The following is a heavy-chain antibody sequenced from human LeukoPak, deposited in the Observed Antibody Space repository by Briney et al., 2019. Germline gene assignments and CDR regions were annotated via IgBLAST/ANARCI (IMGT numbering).Heavy chain of an antibody. D-gene: IGHD3-22*01. V-gene: IGHV1-69*06. CDR2: IIPIFGTA. Sequence: ASVKVSCKASGGTFSSYAISWVRQAPGQGLEWMGGIIPIFGTANYAQKFQGRVTITADKSTSTAYMELSSLRSEDTAVYYCARGSEYYDSSGYYYFDYWGQGTLVTVSS. CDR3: ARGSEYYDSSGYYYFDY. J-gene: IGHJ4*02. CDR1: GGTFSSYA.